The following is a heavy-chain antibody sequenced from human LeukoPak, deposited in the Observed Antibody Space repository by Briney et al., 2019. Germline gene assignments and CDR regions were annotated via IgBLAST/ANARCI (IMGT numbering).Heavy chain of an antibody. D-gene: IGHD6-13*01. V-gene: IGHV4-34*01. CDR2: INHSGST. CDR1: GGSFSGYY. J-gene: IGHJ4*02. Sequence: SETLSLTCAVYGGSFSGYYWSWIRQPPGKGLEWIGDINHSGSTNYNPSLKSRVTISVDTSKNQFSLKLSSVTAADTAVYYCARGRRRLSIAAAGNTDYWGQGTLVTVSS. CDR3: ARGRRRLSIAAAGNTDY.